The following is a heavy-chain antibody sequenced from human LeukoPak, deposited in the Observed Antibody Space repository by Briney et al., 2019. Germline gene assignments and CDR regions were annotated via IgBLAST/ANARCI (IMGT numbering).Heavy chain of an antibody. CDR3: AKDKTNGGYSPFDY. D-gene: IGHD3-22*01. Sequence: PGGSLRLSCAASGFTFSDYAMGWVRQAPGKGLEWVSAISGSGGSTYYADSVKGRFTISRDNSKSTLYLQMNSLRAEDTAVYYCAKDKTNGGYSPFDYWGQGTLVTVSS. V-gene: IGHV3-23*01. CDR2: ISGSGGST. J-gene: IGHJ4*02. CDR1: GFTFSDYA.